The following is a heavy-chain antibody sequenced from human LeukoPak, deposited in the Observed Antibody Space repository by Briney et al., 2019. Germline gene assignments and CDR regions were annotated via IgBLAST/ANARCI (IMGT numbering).Heavy chain of an antibody. CDR1: GYTFTGYY. CDR3: AVLELELLSDAQKDYMDV. Sequence: ASVKVSCKASGYTFTGYYMHWVRQAPGQGLEWMGWINPNSGGTNYAQKFQGRVTMTRDTSISTAYMELSRLRSDDTVVYYCAVLELELLSDAQKDYMDVWGKGTTVTVSS. V-gene: IGHV1-2*02. J-gene: IGHJ6*03. D-gene: IGHD1-7*01. CDR2: INPNSGGT.